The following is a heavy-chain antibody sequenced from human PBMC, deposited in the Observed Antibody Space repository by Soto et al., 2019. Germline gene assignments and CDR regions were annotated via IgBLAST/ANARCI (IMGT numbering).Heavy chain of an antibody. D-gene: IGHD3-10*01. Sequence: QVQLVQSGAEVKKPGASVKVSCKASGYIFLNYGISWVRQAPGQGLEWMGLISAYNGNANYAQKLQGRVTMTTDTSTSTAYMELRSLRSDGTAVYYCAREGPVTYGSGGTDAFDIWGQGTMVTVSS. CDR3: AREGPVTYGSGGTDAFDI. J-gene: IGHJ3*02. V-gene: IGHV1-18*01. CDR1: GYIFLNYG. CDR2: ISAYNGNA.